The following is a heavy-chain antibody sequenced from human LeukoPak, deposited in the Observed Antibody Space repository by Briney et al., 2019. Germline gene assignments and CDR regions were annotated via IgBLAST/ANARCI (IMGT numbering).Heavy chain of an antibody. D-gene: IGHD2-2*01. Sequence: SQTHSLTCAISGDSVSSNSVTWNWIRQSPSRGLEWLGRTYYRSTWYNDYAVSVRGRITVNPDTSKNQFSLHLNSVTPEDTAVYYCARRLTQYDCFDPWGQGILVTVSS. CDR1: GDSVSSNSVT. CDR3: ARRLTQYDCFDP. V-gene: IGHV6-1*01. CDR2: TYYRSTWYN. J-gene: IGHJ5*02.